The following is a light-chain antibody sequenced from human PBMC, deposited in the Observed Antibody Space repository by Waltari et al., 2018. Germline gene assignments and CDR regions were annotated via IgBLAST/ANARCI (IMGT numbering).Light chain of an antibody. CDR2: GNS. CDR1: SSNLGSGYD. V-gene: IGLV1-40*01. CDR3: QSYDNSLSCAWV. Sequence: QSVLTQPPSLSGAPGQRVTISCTGSSSNLGSGYDVHWYQQLPGTAPKLLTYGNSSRPAVAHARFAGSRSGTSASLAITGLQAEDEADYYCQSYDNSLSCAWVFGGGTTLTVL. J-gene: IGLJ3*02.